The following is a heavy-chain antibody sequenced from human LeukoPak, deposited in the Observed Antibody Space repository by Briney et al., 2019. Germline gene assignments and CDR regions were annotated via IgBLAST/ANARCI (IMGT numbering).Heavy chain of an antibody. J-gene: IGHJ4*02. CDR3: VGSSGWWGFDY. CDR1: RFTFSTYW. D-gene: IGHD6-19*01. Sequence: GSLRLSCAASRFTFSTYWMHWVRQAPGKGLVWVSRINSDGSSTGYADSVKGRFTISRDNAKNTLYLQMNSLRAEDTALCYCVGSSGWWGFDYWGQGTLVTVSS. CDR2: INSDGSST. V-gene: IGHV3-74*01.